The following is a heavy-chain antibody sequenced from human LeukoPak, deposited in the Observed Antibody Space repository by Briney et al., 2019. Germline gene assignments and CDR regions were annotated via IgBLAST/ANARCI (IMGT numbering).Heavy chain of an antibody. CDR1: GYTLTELS. D-gene: IGHD6-13*01. CDR3: ATDPPYSRQFYYYYGMDV. Sequence: ASVKVSCKVSGYTLTELSMHWVRQAPGKGLEWMGGFDPEDGETIYAQKFQGRVTMTEDTSTDTAYMELGSLRSEDTAVYYCATDPPYSRQFYYYYGMDVWGQGTTVTVSS. J-gene: IGHJ6*02. V-gene: IGHV1-24*01. CDR2: FDPEDGET.